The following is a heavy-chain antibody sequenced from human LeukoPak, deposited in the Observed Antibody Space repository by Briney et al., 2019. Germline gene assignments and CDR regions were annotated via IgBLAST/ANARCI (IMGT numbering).Heavy chain of an antibody. CDR1: GGSISGRRYY. D-gene: IGHD3-10*01. J-gene: IGHJ4*02. CDR2: IHYDGAT. CDR3: ARGGYYGSDY. V-gene: IGHV4-39*01. Sequence: SETLSLTCSVSGGSISGRRYYWGWIRQPPGRGLEWIGSIHYDGATYYNPSLKSRVTMSVDTSKNQVSLKLRSGTAADTAVYYCARGGYYGSDYWGQGTLVTVSS.